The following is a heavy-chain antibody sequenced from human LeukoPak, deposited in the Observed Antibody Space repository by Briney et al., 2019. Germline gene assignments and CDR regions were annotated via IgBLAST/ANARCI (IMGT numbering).Heavy chain of an antibody. Sequence: GGSLRLSCTASGINFSNYWMSWVRQAPGKGLEWVANIKLDGTTKDYVDSVKGRFTIFRDNAKNSLYLQMNNLRGDDTAVYYCATVAGDCSGGRCYLLRFDYWGQGTLVTVSS. CDR3: ATVAGDCSGGRCYLLRFDY. V-gene: IGHV3-7*01. J-gene: IGHJ4*02. CDR1: GINFSNYW. D-gene: IGHD2-15*01. CDR2: IKLDGTTK.